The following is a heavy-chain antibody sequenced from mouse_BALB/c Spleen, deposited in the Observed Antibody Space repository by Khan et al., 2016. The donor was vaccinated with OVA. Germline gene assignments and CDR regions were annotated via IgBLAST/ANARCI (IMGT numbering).Heavy chain of an antibody. CDR1: GYAFSSYW. CDR2: IYPGDGDT. J-gene: IGHJ3*01. Sequence: QIQLVQSGAELVRPGSSVKISCKASGYAFSSYWMNWVKQRPGQSLEWIGQIYPGDGDTKYNGKFKGKVTLTADKSSSTAYMQSSSLTSEDSAVYFCARSGYDFFAYWGQGTLVTVSA. D-gene: IGHD2-14*01. V-gene: IGHV1-80*01. CDR3: ARSGYDFFAY.